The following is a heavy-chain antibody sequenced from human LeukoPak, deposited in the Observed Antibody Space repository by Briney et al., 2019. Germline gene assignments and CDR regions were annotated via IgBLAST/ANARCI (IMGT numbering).Heavy chain of an antibody. Sequence: GGSLRLSCAASGFTFSSYGMYWVRQAPGKGLEWVAFIWYDGSNKYYADSVKGRFTISRDNSKNTLYLQMNSLRAEDTAVYYCAKTHNGILTGYHDYWGQGTLVTVSS. J-gene: IGHJ4*02. V-gene: IGHV3-30*02. D-gene: IGHD3-9*01. CDR3: AKTHNGILTGYHDY. CDR2: IWYDGSNK. CDR1: GFTFSSYG.